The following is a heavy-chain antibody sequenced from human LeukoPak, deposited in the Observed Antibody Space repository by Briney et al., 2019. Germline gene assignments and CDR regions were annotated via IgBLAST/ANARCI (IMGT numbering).Heavy chain of an antibody. CDR1: GFTFSSYS. V-gene: IGHV3-21*01. Sequence: GGSLRLSCAASGFTFSSYSMNRVRQAPGKGLERVSSISSSSSYIYYADSVKGRFTISRDNAKNSLYLQMNSLRAEDAAVYYCARERGYYGSGSSTYFDYWGQGTLVTVSS. J-gene: IGHJ4*02. CDR2: ISSSSSYI. CDR3: ARERGYYGSGSSTYFDY. D-gene: IGHD3-10*01.